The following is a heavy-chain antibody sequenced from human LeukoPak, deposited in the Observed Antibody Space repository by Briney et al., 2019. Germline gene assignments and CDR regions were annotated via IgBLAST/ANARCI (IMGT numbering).Heavy chain of an antibody. CDR3: AREAAPGFDY. CDR2: IIPIFGTA. J-gene: IGHJ4*02. CDR1: GGTFSSYA. V-gene: IGHV1-69*13. D-gene: IGHD2-15*01. Sequence: SVKVSCKASGGTFSSYAISWVRQAPGQGLEWMGGIIPIFGTANYAQKFQGGVMITADESTSTAYMELSSLRSEDTAVYYCAREAAPGFDYWGQGTLVTVSS.